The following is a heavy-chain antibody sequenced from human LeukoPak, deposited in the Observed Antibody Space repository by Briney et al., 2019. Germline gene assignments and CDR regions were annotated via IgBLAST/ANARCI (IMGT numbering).Heavy chain of an antibody. J-gene: IGHJ5*02. CDR3: AKGALSYSSGWYGDNWFDP. CDR1: GFTFSSYA. CDR2: ISGSGGST. V-gene: IGHV3-23*01. D-gene: IGHD6-19*01. Sequence: PGGSLRLSCAASGFTFSSYAMSWVRQAPGKGLEWVSAISGSGGSTYYADSVKGRFTISRDNSKNTLYLQMNSLRAEDTAVYYCAKGALSYSSGWYGDNWFDPCGQGTLVTVSS.